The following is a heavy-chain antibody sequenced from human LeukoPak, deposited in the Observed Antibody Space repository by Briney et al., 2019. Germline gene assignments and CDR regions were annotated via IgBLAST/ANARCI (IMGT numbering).Heavy chain of an antibody. Sequence: GGSLRLSCAASGFTVSSNYMSWVRQAPGKGLEWVSVIYSGGSTFYADSVKGRFTISRDNSKNTLYLQMNSLRAEDTAVYYCAKSAVRTSISRYFDYWGQGTLVTVSS. CDR1: GFTVSSNY. CDR2: IYSGGST. J-gene: IGHJ4*02. V-gene: IGHV3-53*01. CDR3: AKSAVRTSISRYFDY. D-gene: IGHD3-9*01.